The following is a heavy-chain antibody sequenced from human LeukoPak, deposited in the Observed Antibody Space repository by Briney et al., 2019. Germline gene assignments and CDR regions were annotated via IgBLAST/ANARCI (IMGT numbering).Heavy chain of an antibody. J-gene: IGHJ4*02. D-gene: IGHD3-22*01. CDR1: GGSISSYY. CDR3: ARDSAYYYDSSGYHGGFDY. V-gene: IGHV4-59*01. Sequence: SETLSLTCTVSGGSISSYYWSWIRQPPGKGLEWIGYIYYSGSTNYNPSLKSRVTISVDTSKNQFSLKLSSVAAADTAVYYCARDSAYYYDSSGYHGGFDYWGQGTLVTVSS. CDR2: IYYSGST.